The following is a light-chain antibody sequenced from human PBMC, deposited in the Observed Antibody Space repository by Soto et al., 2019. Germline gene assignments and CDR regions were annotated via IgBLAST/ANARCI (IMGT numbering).Light chain of an antibody. CDR2: DVD. V-gene: IGLV2-11*01. Sequence: QSALTQPRSVSASPGQSVTISCTGTSSDVGGYKYVSWYQNHPGKAPKLMIYDVDQRPSGVPDRFSGSKSGNTASLTISGLQAEDEADYYCCSYAGSYTFYVFGTGTKVTVL. CDR3: CSYAGSYTFYV. CDR1: SSDVGGYKY. J-gene: IGLJ1*01.